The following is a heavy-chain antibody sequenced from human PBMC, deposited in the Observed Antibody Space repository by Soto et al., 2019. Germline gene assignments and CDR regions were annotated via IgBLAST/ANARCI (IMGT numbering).Heavy chain of an antibody. Sequence: QVQLVESGGGVVQPGRSLRLSCAASGFTFSSYAMHWVRQAPGKGLEWVAVISYDGSNKYYADSVKGRFTISRDNSKNTLYLQMNSLRAEDTAVYYCARGYSSGWYYFDYWCQGTLVTVSS. J-gene: IGHJ4*02. V-gene: IGHV3-30-3*01. CDR1: GFTFSSYA. CDR3: ARGYSSGWYYFDY. CDR2: ISYDGSNK. D-gene: IGHD6-19*01.